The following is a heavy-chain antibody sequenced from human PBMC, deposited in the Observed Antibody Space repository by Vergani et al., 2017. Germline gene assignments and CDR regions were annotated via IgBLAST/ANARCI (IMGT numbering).Heavy chain of an antibody. D-gene: IGHD6-19*01. Sequence: EVQLVESGGGLVKPGGSLRLSCAASGFTFSSYSMNWVRQAPGEGLEWVSSISSSSSYIYYADSVKGRFTISRDNAKNSLYLQMNSLRAEDTAVYYCARGGWRAVAGTVSWFDYWGQGTLVTVSS. CDR3: ARGGWRAVAGTVSWFDY. J-gene: IGHJ4*02. CDR2: ISSSSSYI. V-gene: IGHV3-21*01. CDR1: GFTFSSYS.